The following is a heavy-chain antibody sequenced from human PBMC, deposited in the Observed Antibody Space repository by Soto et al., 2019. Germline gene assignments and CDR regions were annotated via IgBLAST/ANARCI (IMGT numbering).Heavy chain of an antibody. V-gene: IGHV5-51*01. CDR1: GYSFSNYW. J-gene: IGHJ6*02. CDR3: AASIFYYGMDV. Sequence: GESLKISCNGSGYSFSNYWIGWVRQMPGKGLEWMGIIYPGDSDTRYSPSFQGQVTISADKSISTAYLQWDSLKASDTAMYYCAASIFYYGMDVWGQGTTVTVSS. CDR2: IYPGDSDT.